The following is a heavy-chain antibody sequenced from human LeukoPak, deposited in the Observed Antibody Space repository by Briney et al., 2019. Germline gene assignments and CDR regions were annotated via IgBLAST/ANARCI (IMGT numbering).Heavy chain of an antibody. CDR1: GGSISSSNW. V-gene: IGHV4-4*02. Sequence: SGTLSLTCAVSGGSISSSNWWSWVRQPPGKGLEWIGEIYHSGSTNYNPSLKSRDTISVDKSKNQFSLKLSSVTAADTAVYYCASSWISNRPFDYWGQGTLVTVSS. J-gene: IGHJ4*02. CDR2: IYHSGST. CDR3: ASSWISNRPFDY. D-gene: IGHD5-12*01.